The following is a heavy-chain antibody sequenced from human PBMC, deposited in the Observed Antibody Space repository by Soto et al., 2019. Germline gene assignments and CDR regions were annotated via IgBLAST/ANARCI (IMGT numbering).Heavy chain of an antibody. V-gene: IGHV1-3*04. J-gene: IGHJ4*02. CDR2: INTGTGNT. CDR1: GYIFTSYP. D-gene: IGHD2-8*01. Sequence: ASVKVSCKASGYIFTSYPIHWVRQAPGQRLEWMGWINTGTGNTKYSQNFQGRVTTTRDASASTAYMELSSLRSEDTAVYYCARDKNGLGDYWGQGTLVTVSS. CDR3: ARDKNGLGDY.